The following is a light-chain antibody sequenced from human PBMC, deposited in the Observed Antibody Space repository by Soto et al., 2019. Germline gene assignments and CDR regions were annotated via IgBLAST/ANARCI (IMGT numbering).Light chain of an antibody. Sequence: QSALTQPPSASGSPGQSVTISCTGTSSDVGGSNYVSWYQQHPGKAPKLMIYEVSKRPSGVPDRFSGSKSGNTASLTVSGLQGDDEADYYCSSYAGSNNRVFGTGTKLTVL. J-gene: IGLJ1*01. CDR1: SSDVGGSNY. V-gene: IGLV2-8*01. CDR3: SSYAGSNNRV. CDR2: EVS.